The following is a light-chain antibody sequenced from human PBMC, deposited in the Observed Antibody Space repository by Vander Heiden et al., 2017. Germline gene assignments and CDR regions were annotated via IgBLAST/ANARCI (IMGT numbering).Light chain of an antibody. CDR2: AAS. CDR3: KQRSNWPIT. J-gene: IGKJ5*01. Sequence: EIVLTQSPATLSLSPGERATLSCRASQSVSSYLAWYQQKPGQAPRLLIYAASDRATGIPARFSGSGSGTDFTLTISSLEPEDFAVYYCKQRSNWPITFGQGTRLEIK. V-gene: IGKV3-11*01. CDR1: QSVSSY.